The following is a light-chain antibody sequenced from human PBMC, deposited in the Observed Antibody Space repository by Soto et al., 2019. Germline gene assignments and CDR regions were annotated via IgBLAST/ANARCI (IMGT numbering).Light chain of an antibody. J-gene: IGLJ1*01. CDR3: QSYDSILTGSV. V-gene: IGLV1-40*01. CDR1: SSNIGAGYD. Sequence: QSVLTQPPSVSGAPGQTVTISCTGGSSNIGAGYDVHWYQQIPGKAPKLVLYSNTARPSGIPDRFSGSRSGSSGSLAITGLKAEDEADYFCQSYDSILTGSVFGTGTKVTVL. CDR2: SNT.